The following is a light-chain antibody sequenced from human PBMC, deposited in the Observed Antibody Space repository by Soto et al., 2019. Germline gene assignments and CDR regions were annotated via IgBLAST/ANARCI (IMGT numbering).Light chain of an antibody. CDR3: QQYSRAPLT. J-gene: IGKJ1*01. V-gene: IGKV3-20*01. CDR1: QSIDNNY. CDR2: GAS. Sequence: EIVLTDSPGTQSLSPGERATLSCRASQSIDNNYLAWYQQKPGQAPRLVIYGASTRATDIPDRFSASGSGTDFTLTISRLEPEDFAVYYCQQYSRAPLTFGQGTKVDIK.